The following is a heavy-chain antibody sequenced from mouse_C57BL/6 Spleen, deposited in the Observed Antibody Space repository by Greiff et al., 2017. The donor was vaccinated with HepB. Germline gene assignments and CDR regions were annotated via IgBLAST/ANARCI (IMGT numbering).Heavy chain of an antibody. CDR2: INYDGSST. V-gene: IGHV5-16*01. Sequence: EVKLVDSEGGLVQPGSSMKLSCTASGFTFSDYYMAWVRQVPEKGLEWVANINYDGSSTYYLDSLKSRFIISRDNAKNILYLQMSSLKSEDTATYYCARYPRGYFDYWGQGTTLTVSS. D-gene: IGHD3-1*01. J-gene: IGHJ2*01. CDR1: GFTFSDYY. CDR3: ARYPRGYFDY.